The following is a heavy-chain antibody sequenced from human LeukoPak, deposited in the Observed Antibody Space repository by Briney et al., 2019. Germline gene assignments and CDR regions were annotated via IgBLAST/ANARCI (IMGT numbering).Heavy chain of an antibody. D-gene: IGHD3-16*01. CDR3: ARFTPQGYGWGGYNRFDP. CDR1: GDSINSYY. V-gene: IGHV4-4*09. CDR2: IYFSGST. Sequence: PSETLSLTCNVSGDSINSYYWSWIRQTPGKGLEWIGYIYFSGSTNYNPSLKSRVTISVDTSKNQFSLNLTSVTAADTAVYYCARFTPQGYGWGGYNRFDPWGQGTLVTVSS. J-gene: IGHJ5*02.